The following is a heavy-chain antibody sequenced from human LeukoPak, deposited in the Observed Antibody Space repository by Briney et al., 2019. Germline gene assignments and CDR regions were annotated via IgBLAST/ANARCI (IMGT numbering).Heavy chain of an antibody. V-gene: IGHV3-33*06. J-gene: IGHJ4*02. Sequence: GGSLRLSCAASGFTFSSSAMSWARQAPGKGLEWVAVIWYDGSNKYYADSVKGRFTISRDNSKNTLYLQMNSLRAEDTAVYYCAKDADFWSGYYGIDYWGQGTLVTVSS. CDR3: AKDADFWSGYYGIDY. CDR2: IWYDGSNK. CDR1: GFTFSSSA. D-gene: IGHD3-3*01.